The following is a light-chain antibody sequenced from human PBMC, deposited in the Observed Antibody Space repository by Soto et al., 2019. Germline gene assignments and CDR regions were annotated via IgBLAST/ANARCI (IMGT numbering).Light chain of an antibody. CDR2: GAS. Sequence: DIQMTQSPSTLSASVGDRVTIACLASRSISPWLAWYQQKPGKPPKLLIYGASSLAAGVPSRFSGSGSGTECTLTISSLQPDDFATYYCQHYNSYSEALGQGTKVDIK. CDR1: RSISPW. CDR3: QHYNSYSEA. J-gene: IGKJ1*01. V-gene: IGKV1-5*01.